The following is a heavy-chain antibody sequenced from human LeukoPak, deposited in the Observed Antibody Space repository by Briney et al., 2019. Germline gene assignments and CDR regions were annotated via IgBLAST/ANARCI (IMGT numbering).Heavy chain of an antibody. V-gene: IGHV4-39*01. CDR2: IYYSGST. D-gene: IGHD3-22*01. CDR3: ARYASSGYYRYYFDY. J-gene: IGHJ4*02. CDR1: GGSISSSSYS. Sequence: SETLSLTCTVSGGSISSSSYSWGWIRQPPGKELEWIGTIYYSGSTYYNPSLKSRVTISEDTSKNQFSLNLSSVTAADTAVYYCARYASSGYYRYYFDYWGQGTLVTVSS.